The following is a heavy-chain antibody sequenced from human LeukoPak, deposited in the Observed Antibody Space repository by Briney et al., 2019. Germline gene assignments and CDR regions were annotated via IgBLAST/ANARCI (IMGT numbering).Heavy chain of an antibody. CDR2: ISYDGSVI. Sequence: GGSLRLSCAASGFTLSSFGMHWVRQAPGKGLEWMTVISYDGSVIYNADSVKGRFTISRDNSKNTLYLQMNSLRAEDTAVYYCARGGYSYGEYWYFDLWGRGTLVTVSS. CDR3: ARGGYSYGEYWYFDL. V-gene: IGHV3-30*03. CDR1: GFTLSSFG. J-gene: IGHJ2*01. D-gene: IGHD5-18*01.